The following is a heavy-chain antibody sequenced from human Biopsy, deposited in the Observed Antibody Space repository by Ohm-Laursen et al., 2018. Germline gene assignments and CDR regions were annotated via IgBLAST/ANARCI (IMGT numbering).Heavy chain of an antibody. CDR2: IIAVSGLV. CDR1: GGTFSNYA. Sequence: SVKVSCKASGGTFSNYAISWVRQAPGEGLEWMGGIIAVSGLVNYAPKFQGRVSITADKSTTTAYMELSNLKSEDTAVYYCATPSQYYDSWGGYPPFDHWGQGTLVTVSS. V-gene: IGHV1-69*10. J-gene: IGHJ4*02. CDR3: ATPSQYYDSWGGYPPFDH. D-gene: IGHD3-3*01.